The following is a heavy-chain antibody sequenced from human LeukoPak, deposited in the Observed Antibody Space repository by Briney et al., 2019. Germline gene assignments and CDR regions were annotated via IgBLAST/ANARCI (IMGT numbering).Heavy chain of an antibody. V-gene: IGHV1-8*01. CDR1: GYSFSSYE. Sequence: ASVKVSCKTSGYSFSSYEINWVRQPPGQGLEWMGWMNPNGGNTAYAQKFQGRITMTRDASIRTAYMELNSLRSEDTAVYYCVRLFVQEPSGWFDPWGQGTLVTVS. D-gene: IGHD3-10*01. CDR2: MNPNGGNT. CDR3: VRLFVQEPSGWFDP. J-gene: IGHJ5*02.